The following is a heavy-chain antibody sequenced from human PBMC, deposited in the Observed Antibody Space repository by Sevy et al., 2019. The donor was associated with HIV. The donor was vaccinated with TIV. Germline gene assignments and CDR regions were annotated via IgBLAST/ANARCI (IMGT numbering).Heavy chain of an antibody. D-gene: IGHD3-3*01. J-gene: IGHJ4*02. Sequence: GGSLRLSCTASGFTFSNAWMNWVRQAPGKGLEWVGRIKSQSDGGTIDYAAPVKGRFTISRDDSKNTLFLQMNSLRSEDTAVYYCATKGGFWSGYQYFDSWGQGTLLTVSS. CDR3: ATKGGFWSGYQYFDS. CDR2: IKSQSDGGTI. CDR1: GFTFSNAW. V-gene: IGHV3-15*07.